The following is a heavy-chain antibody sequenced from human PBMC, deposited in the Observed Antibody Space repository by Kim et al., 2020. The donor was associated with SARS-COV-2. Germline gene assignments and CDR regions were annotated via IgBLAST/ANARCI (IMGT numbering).Heavy chain of an antibody. CDR3: AIGATDVSTLSQH. J-gene: IGHJ1*01. CDR2: VSQEGSEQ. V-gene: IGHV3-7*05. Sequence: GGSLRLSCAASGFNFSSFWMSWVRQAPGKGLEWVASVSQEGSEQYYSDSMKGRITISRDNAKTSLFLQMIGLRAEDTALYYCAIGATDVSTLSQHWGQGTLVTVSS. CDR1: GFNFSSFW.